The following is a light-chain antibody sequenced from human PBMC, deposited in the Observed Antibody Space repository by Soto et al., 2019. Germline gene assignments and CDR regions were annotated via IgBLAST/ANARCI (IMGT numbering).Light chain of an antibody. CDR3: QQRSNWPIT. CDR1: QSINTY. V-gene: IGKV3-11*01. CDR2: DAS. Sequence: EIVLTQSPGTLSLSPGERATLSCRASQSINTYLAWYQQKPGQAPRLLIYDASNRATGIPVRFSGSGSGTDFTLTISSLEPEDLAVYYCQQRSNWPITFGQGTRLEIK. J-gene: IGKJ5*01.